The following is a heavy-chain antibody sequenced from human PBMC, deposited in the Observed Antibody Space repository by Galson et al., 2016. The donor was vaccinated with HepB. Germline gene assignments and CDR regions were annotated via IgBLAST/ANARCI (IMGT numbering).Heavy chain of an antibody. J-gene: IGHJ4*02. Sequence: SLRLSCAASGFTFSHYTMHWVRQAPGKGLEWMALISYDGTTKLFADSVKGRFTISRDNAKSSLFLQMNSLRAEDTAVYFCARAYQYTLDYWGQGTLVTVSS. D-gene: IGHD1-1*01. V-gene: IGHV3-30-3*01. CDR1: GFTFSHYT. CDR3: ARAYQYTLDY. CDR2: ISYDGTTK.